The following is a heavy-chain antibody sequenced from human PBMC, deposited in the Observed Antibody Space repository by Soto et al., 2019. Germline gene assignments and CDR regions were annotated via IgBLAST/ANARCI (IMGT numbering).Heavy chain of an antibody. V-gene: IGHV4-30-4*01. CDR2: IYYSGST. D-gene: IGHD3-22*01. CDR3: ARVTVVVITQYFDY. J-gene: IGHJ4*02. Sequence: KASETLSLTCTVSGGSISGGDYYWSWIRQPPGKGLEWIGYIYYSGSTYYNPSLKSRVTISVDTSKNQFSLKLSSVTAADTAVYYCARVTVVVITQYFDYWGQGTLVTVSS. CDR1: GGSISGGDYY.